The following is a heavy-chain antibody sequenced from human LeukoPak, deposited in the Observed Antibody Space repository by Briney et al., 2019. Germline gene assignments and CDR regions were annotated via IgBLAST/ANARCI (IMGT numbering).Heavy chain of an antibody. CDR2: ISGSGSRT. D-gene: IGHD6-6*01. J-gene: IGHJ4*02. V-gene: IGHV3-23*01. CDR3: AKDLPSNMIAASYYFDY. Sequence: GGSLRLSCAASGFTFNNYAMSWIRQAPGKGLEWVSGISGSGSRTYYADSVKGRFTISRDNSKNTLFLQMNSLRAEDTAVYYCAKDLPSNMIAASYYFDYWGQGTLVTVSS. CDR1: GFTFNNYA.